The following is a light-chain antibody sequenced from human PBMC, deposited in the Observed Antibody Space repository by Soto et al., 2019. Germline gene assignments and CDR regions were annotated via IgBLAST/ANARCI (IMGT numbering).Light chain of an antibody. J-gene: IGLJ1*01. CDR1: NNDIGGYTC. CDR2: EVN. Sequence: QSVLTQPPSASGSPGQSVTISCTGSNNDIGGYTCVSWYQQLPGKAPKLIIYEVNKRPSGIPDRFSGSKSGNTASLTVSGLQPEDEAEYFCSSYSRSINYVFGTGTKVTVL. CDR3: SSYSRSINYV. V-gene: IGLV2-8*01.